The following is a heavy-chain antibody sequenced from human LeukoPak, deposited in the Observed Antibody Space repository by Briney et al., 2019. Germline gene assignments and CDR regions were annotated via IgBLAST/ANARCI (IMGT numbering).Heavy chain of an antibody. J-gene: IGHJ4*02. CDR2: ISYDGSNK. CDR3: ARSRPVVTMVRGVIPHFDY. CDR1: GFTFSSYG. V-gene: IGHV3-30*03. Sequence: PGGSLRLSCAASGFTFSSYGMHWVRQAPGKGLEWVAVISYDGSNKYYADSVKGRFTISRDNSKNTLYLQMNSLRAEDTAVYYCARSRPVVTMVRGVIPHFDYWGQGTLVTVSS. D-gene: IGHD3-10*01.